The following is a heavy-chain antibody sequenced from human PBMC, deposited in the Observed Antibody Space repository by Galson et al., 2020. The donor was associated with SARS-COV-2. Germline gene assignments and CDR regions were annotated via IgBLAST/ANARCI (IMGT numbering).Heavy chain of an antibody. D-gene: IGHD2-8*01. J-gene: IGHJ5*01. CDR1: GFTFSKYS. Sequence: GGSLRLSCAASGFTFSKYSINWVRQAPGKGLEWVANVMQEVDGQNYLDSVKGRFTVSRDNAKNSVDLQMNSLRAEDTAIYYCARLLGHCGNGVWSNWFDSWGQGTPVTVSS. CDR2: VMQEVDGQ. V-gene: IGHV3-7*03. CDR3: ARLLGHCGNGVWSNWFDS.